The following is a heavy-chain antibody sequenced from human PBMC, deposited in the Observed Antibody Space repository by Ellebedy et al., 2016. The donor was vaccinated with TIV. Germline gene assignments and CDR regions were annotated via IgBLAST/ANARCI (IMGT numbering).Heavy chain of an antibody. CDR3: AKGVGGDYVYGFDP. Sequence: GGSLRLXXAASGFTFSSYAMSWVRQAPGKGLEWVSAISGSGGSTYYADSVKGRFTISRDNSKNTLYLQMNSLRAEDTAVYYCAKGVGGDYVYGFDPWGQGTLVTVSS. CDR2: ISGSGGST. V-gene: IGHV3-23*01. CDR1: GFTFSSYA. D-gene: IGHD4-17*01. J-gene: IGHJ5*02.